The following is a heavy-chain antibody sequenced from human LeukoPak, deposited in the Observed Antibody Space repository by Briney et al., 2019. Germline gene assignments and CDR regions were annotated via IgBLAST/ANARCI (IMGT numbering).Heavy chain of an antibody. CDR3: ARDRPYGGVGDFDY. D-gene: IGHD3-16*01. V-gene: IGHV3-66*01. Sequence: HPGGSLRLSCAVFGFTVSGNYMSWVRQAPRKGLEWVSAIYTDGNTHYAGSVKGRFTISRDSFKNTLYLQMNSLRAEDTAVYYCARDRPYGGVGDFDYWGQGTLVTVSS. CDR1: GFTVSGNY. CDR2: IYTDGNT. J-gene: IGHJ4*02.